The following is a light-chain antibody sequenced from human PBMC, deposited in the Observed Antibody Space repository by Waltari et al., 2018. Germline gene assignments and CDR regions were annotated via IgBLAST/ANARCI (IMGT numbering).Light chain of an antibody. Sequence: DIQVTQSPSFLSASAGDRVSITCRASQNIDNYLNWFQQKPGRAPKLLIYAASTLQSGVPSRFTGSQFGTDFTLTISSLEEEDLATYYCQQSKRVPYTFGQRTKVQIK. V-gene: IGKV1-39*01. CDR3: QQSKRVPYT. J-gene: IGKJ2*01. CDR1: QNIDNY. CDR2: AAS.